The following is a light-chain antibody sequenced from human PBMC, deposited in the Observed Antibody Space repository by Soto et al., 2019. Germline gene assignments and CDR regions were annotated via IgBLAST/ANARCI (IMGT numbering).Light chain of an antibody. CDR1: YSNIGNNY. CDR3: QAYDYILTASV. V-gene: IGLV1-44*01. CDR2: SND. Sequence: QSVLTQPPSASGTPGQRVTISCSGSYSNIGNNYVNWYQQLSGTAPNLLIFSNDQRPSGVPERFSGSKSGTSASLAITGLQAEDEADYYCQAYDYILTASVFGGGTKVTVL. J-gene: IGLJ3*02.